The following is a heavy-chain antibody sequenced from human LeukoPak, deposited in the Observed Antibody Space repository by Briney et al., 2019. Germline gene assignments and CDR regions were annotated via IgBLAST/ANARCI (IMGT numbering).Heavy chain of an antibody. CDR1: GGAISSYY. Sequence: SETLSLTCTVSGGAISSYYWSWIRQPPGKGLEWIGYIYYSGSTNYNPSLKSRVTISVDTSKNQFSLKLSSVTAADTAVYYCARVEYSYGSKDAFDIWGQGTMVTVSS. CDR2: IYYSGST. V-gene: IGHV4-59*01. D-gene: IGHD5-18*01. J-gene: IGHJ3*02. CDR3: ARVEYSYGSKDAFDI.